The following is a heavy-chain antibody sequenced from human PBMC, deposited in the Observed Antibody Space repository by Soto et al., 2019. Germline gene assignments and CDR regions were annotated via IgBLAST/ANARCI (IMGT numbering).Heavy chain of an antibody. CDR3: TSPSFSSSGAPGY. Sequence: GGSLRLSCAASGFTFSGSAMHWVRQASGKGLEWVGRIRSKANSYATAYAASVKGRFTISRDDSKNTAYLQMNSLKTEDTAVYYCTSPSFSSSGAPGYWGQGTLVTAPQ. V-gene: IGHV3-73*01. CDR2: IRSKANSYAT. D-gene: IGHD6-6*01. J-gene: IGHJ4*02. CDR1: GFTFSGSA.